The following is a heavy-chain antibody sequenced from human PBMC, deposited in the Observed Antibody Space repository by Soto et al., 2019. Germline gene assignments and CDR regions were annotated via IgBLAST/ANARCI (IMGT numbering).Heavy chain of an antibody. CDR3: AKDRNYPRDQFHY. CDR2: ISANGQGI. Sequence: GGSLRLSCAASGFTFSTYALSWVRQTPGKGLEWVSAISANGQGIYYADSVRGRFTISRDNSKNTIFLHMDSLRAEDTAVYYCAKDRNYPRDQFHYWGQGTLVTVSS. V-gene: IGHV3-23*01. J-gene: IGHJ4*02. CDR1: GFTFSTYA. D-gene: IGHD1-7*01.